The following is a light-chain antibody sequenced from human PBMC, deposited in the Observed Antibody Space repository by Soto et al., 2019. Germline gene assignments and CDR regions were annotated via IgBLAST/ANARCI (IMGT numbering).Light chain of an antibody. V-gene: IGLV2-23*01. CDR1: RSDVGNYDL. CDR2: EGS. Sequence: QSVLTQPASVSGSPGQSITISCTGTRSDVGNYDLVSWYQQHPGKAPKLIIYEGSKRPSGVSNRFSGSKSGNTASLTVSGLQAEDEADYYCCSYAGSGTYVFGTGTKLTVL. CDR3: CSYAGSGTYV. J-gene: IGLJ1*01.